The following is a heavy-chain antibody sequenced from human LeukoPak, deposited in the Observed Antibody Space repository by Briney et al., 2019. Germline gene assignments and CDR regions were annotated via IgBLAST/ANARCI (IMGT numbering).Heavy chain of an antibody. J-gene: IGHJ5*02. Sequence: PSETLSLTCAVYGGSFSGYYWSWIRQPPGKGLEWIGEINHSGSTNYNPSLKSRVTISVDTSKNQFSLKLSSVTAADTAVYYCARGPQYYDFWSGHNWFDPWGQGTLVTVSS. CDR2: INHSGST. CDR1: GGSFSGYY. V-gene: IGHV4-34*01. D-gene: IGHD3-3*01. CDR3: ARGPQYYDFWSGHNWFDP.